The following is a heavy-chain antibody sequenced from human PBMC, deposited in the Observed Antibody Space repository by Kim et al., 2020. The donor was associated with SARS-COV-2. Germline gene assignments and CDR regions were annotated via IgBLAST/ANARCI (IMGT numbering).Heavy chain of an antibody. Sequence: SVKVSCKASGGTFSSYTISWVRQAPGQGLEWMGRIIPILGIANYAQKFQGRVTITADKSTSTAYMELSSLRSEDTAVYYCARDGIMVRGVINYFDYWGQGTLVTVSS. D-gene: IGHD3-10*01. J-gene: IGHJ4*02. CDR2: IIPILGIA. CDR1: GGTFSSYT. V-gene: IGHV1-69*04. CDR3: ARDGIMVRGVINYFDY.